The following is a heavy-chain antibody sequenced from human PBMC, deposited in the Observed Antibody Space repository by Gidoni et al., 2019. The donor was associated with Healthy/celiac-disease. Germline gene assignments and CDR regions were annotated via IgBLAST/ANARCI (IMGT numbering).Heavy chain of an antibody. CDR2: IRGSGGST. Sequence: EVQLLASGGGLVPPGVSLRLSCAASGFTFSSYAMSWVRQAAGKGLEWVSAIRGSGGSTYYADSVKGRFTISRDNSKNTLYLQMNSLRAEDTAVYYCAVTNMPDYLDYWGQGTLVTVSS. CDR3: AVTNMPDYLDY. J-gene: IGHJ4*02. D-gene: IGHD4-17*01. CDR1: GFTFSSYA. V-gene: IGHV3-23*01.